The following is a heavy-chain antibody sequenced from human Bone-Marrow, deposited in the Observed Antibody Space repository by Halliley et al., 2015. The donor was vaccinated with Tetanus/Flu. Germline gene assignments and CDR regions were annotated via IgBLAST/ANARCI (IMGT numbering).Heavy chain of an antibody. V-gene: IGHV4-30-4*01. CDR2: MYSRGTP. J-gene: IGHJ4*02. Sequence: IGYMYSRGTPSYHPSLKGRLAISLDMSKNHFSLKLNSVTAADTAVYYCARASDYASSSRAFYWGQGTLVTVSS. D-gene: IGHD6-6*01. CDR3: ARASDYASSSRAFY.